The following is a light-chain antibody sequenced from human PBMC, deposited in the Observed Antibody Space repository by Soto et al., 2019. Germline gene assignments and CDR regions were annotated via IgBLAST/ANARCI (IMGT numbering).Light chain of an antibody. V-gene: IGKV1-39*01. CDR1: QSISHY. Sequence: DIQMTQSPSSLSASVGDRVTITCRASQSISHYLNWYQQKPGKAPNFLIYAASTLQSGVPSRFSGSGSGTDFTLTISSLQPEDFATYYCQQSYSTLWTFGQGTKVEIK. CDR2: AAS. CDR3: QQSYSTLWT. J-gene: IGKJ1*01.